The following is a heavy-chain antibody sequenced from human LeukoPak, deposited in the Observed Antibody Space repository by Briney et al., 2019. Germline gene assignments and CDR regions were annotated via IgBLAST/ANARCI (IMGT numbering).Heavy chain of an antibody. CDR2: VNHSGST. J-gene: IGHJ5*02. Sequence: SETLSLTCAVYGGSFSGYYWSWIRQPPGKGLEWIGEVNHSGSTNYNPSLKSRVTISVDTSKNQFSLKLSSVTAADTAVYYCARGLVVAAAAPWDPWGQGTLVTVSS. D-gene: IGHD6-13*01. V-gene: IGHV4-34*01. CDR3: ARGLVVAAAAPWDP. CDR1: GGSFSGYY.